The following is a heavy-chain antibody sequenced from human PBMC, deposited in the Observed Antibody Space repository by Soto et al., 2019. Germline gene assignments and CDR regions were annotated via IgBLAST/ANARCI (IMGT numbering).Heavy chain of an antibody. V-gene: IGHV1-58*01. CDR3: AAEGSLVADAFEI. CDR1: GFTFTSSA. CDR2: IVVGSGNT. D-gene: IGHD5-12*01. Sequence: SVKVSCKASGFTFTSSAVQWVRQARGQRLEWIGWIVVGSGNTNYAQKFQERVTITRDMSTSTAYMELSSLRSEDTAVYYCAAEGSLVADAFEIWGQGTMVTVSS. J-gene: IGHJ3*02.